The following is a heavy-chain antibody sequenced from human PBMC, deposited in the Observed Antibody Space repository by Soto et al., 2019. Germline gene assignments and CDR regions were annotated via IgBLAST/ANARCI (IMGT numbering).Heavy chain of an antibody. CDR2: IDPSDSYT. J-gene: IGHJ4*02. Sequence: PGASLKISCKGSGYSLTSYWISWVRQMPGKGLEWMGRIDPSDSYTNYSPSFQGHVTISADKSISTAYLQWSSLKASDTAMYYWARPPYYYDSSGYYYVSPFDYWGQGTLVTVSS. V-gene: IGHV5-10-1*01. CDR3: ARPPYYYDSSGYYYVSPFDY. CDR1: GYSLTSYW. D-gene: IGHD3-22*01.